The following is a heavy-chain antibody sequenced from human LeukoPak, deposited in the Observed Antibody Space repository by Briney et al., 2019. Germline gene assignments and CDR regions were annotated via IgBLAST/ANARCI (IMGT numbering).Heavy chain of an antibody. CDR3: ARARPIQLWLLGWFDP. CDR1: GNTFTSYY. Sequence: GASVKVSCKASGNTFTSYYIHWVRQAPGRGLEWMGVINPTDGSTSYAQRIQGRVTMTSDTSTSTVYMGLGGLRSEDTAVYYCARARPIQLWLLGWFDPWGQGTLVTVSS. J-gene: IGHJ5*02. CDR2: INPTDGST. D-gene: IGHD5-18*01. V-gene: IGHV1-46*01.